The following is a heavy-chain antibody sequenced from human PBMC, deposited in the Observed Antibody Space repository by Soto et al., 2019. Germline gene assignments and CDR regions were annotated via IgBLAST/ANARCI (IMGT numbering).Heavy chain of an antibody. Sequence: EVQLVESGGGLIQPGGSLRLSCAVSGFSVSTKYMSWVRQAPGKGLEWVSVLYSGGSTYYADSVKGRFTISRDNSKNTLYLQMNSLRAEDTAVYYCAREHDTSGYSLAYWGQGTLVTVSS. CDR3: AREHDTSGYSLAY. J-gene: IGHJ4*02. CDR2: LYSGGST. CDR1: GFSVSTKY. D-gene: IGHD3-22*01. V-gene: IGHV3-53*01.